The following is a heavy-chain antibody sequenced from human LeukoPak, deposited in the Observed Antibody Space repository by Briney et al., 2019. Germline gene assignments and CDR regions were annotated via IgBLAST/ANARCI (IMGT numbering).Heavy chain of an antibody. CDR2: IKEDGSEK. CDR3: VRSGGY. CDR1: GFTFSSHW. Sequence: GGSLRLSCAASGFTFSSHWMNWARQAPGKGLEWVANIKEDGSEKYYVDSVKGRFTISRDNAKNSLCLQMNSLRAEDTAIYYCVRSGGYWGQGTLVTVSS. V-gene: IGHV3-7*05. J-gene: IGHJ4*02. D-gene: IGHD1-26*01.